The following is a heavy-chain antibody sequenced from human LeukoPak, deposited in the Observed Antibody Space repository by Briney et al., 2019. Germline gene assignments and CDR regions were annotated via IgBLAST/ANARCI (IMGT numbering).Heavy chain of an antibody. D-gene: IGHD3-9*01. CDR1: GYTFTSYG. Sequence: ASVKVSCKASGYTFTSYGISWVRQAPGQGLEWMGWISAYNGNTNYAQKLQGRVTMTTDTSTTTAYLELRSLRSDATAVYSCARGPRGRYFGWSLPSGGYWGQGPLVTVSS. CDR2: ISAYNGNT. CDR3: ARGPRGRYFGWSLPSGGY. V-gene: IGHV1-18*01. J-gene: IGHJ4*02.